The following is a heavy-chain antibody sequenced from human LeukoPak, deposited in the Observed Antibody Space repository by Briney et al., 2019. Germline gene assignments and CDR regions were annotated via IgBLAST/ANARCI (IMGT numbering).Heavy chain of an antibody. CDR2: IYYSGST. Sequence: PSETLSLTCAVSNGSISSDYWTWIRQPPGKGLEWIGYIYYSGSTRYNPSLESRVTISVDTSKNQFSLKLSSVTAADTAVYYCARIKWELSYYYYYGMDVWGQGTTVTVSS. CDR3: ARIKWELSYYYYYGMDV. V-gene: IGHV4-59*08. CDR1: NGSISSDY. D-gene: IGHD1-26*01. J-gene: IGHJ6*02.